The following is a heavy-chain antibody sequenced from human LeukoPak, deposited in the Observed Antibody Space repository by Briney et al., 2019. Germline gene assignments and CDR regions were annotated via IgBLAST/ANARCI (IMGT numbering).Heavy chain of an antibody. V-gene: IGHV4-61*02. D-gene: IGHD3-3*01. CDR3: AREPEGFWSGYHPYYFDY. J-gene: IGHJ4*02. CDR2: IYTSGST. CDR1: GGSISSGSYY. Sequence: SQTLSLTCTVSGGSISSGSYYWSWIRQPAGKGLERIGRIYTSGSTNYNPSLKSRVTISVDTSKNQFSLKLRSVTAADTAVYYCAREPEGFWSGYHPYYFDYWGQGTLVTVSS.